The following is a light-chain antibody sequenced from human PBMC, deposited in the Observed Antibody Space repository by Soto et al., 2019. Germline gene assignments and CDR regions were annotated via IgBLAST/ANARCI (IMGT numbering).Light chain of an antibody. CDR1: QSVSSGH. J-gene: IGKJ1*01. CDR3: QQYGSSPWT. V-gene: IGKV3-20*01. CDR2: GVS. Sequence: EIVMTQSPATLSVSPGERATLSCRASQSVSSGHLAWYQQKPGQAPRLLIHGVSSRATGIPDRFSGSGSGTDFALTISRLEPEDFAVYYCQQYGSSPWTFGQGTKVEI.